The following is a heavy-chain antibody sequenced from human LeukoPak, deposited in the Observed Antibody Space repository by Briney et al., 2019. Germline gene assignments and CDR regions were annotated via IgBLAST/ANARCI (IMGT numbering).Heavy chain of an antibody. D-gene: IGHD2-15*01. J-gene: IGHJ4*02. CDR2: IWTDNHNT. Sequence: GASVKISCKASGYSFTENALHWVRQAPGQTLEWMGWIWTDNHNTQYSQKFQGRVTLSRDTSASTVYVELHSLRSEDMAVYYCGRGGSSGVDYWGQGTLVTVSS. CDR3: GRGGSSGVDY. CDR1: GYSFTENA. V-gene: IGHV1-3*04.